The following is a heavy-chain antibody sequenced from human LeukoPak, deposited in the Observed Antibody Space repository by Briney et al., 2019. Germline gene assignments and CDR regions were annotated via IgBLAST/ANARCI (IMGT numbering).Heavy chain of an antibody. CDR1: GFTVSSNY. CDR2: IYSGGST. D-gene: IGHD3-10*01. Sequence: EPGGSLRLSCAASGFTVSSNYMSWVRQAPGKGLEWVSVIYSGGSTYYADSVKGRFTISRDNSKNTLYLQMNSLRAEDTAVYYCAKGYNYGSGSYSPFFFDYWGQGTLSPSPQ. V-gene: IGHV3-66*01. CDR3: AKGYNYGSGSYSPFFFDY. J-gene: IGHJ4*02.